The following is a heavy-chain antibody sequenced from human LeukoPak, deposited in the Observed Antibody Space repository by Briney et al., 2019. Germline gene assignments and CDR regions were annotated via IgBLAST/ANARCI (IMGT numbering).Heavy chain of an antibody. D-gene: IGHD2-15*01. J-gene: IGHJ6*03. CDR1: GYTFTSYA. CDR2: INTNTGNP. Sequence: ASVKVSCKASGYTFTSYAMNCVRQPPGQGLEWMGWINTNTGNPTYAQGFTGRFVFSLDTSVSTAYLQISSLKAKDTAVDYCARMAGYCSGGSCYSYYYYYYMDVWGKGTTVTISS. CDR3: ARMAGYCSGGSCYSYYYYYYMDV. V-gene: IGHV7-4-1*02.